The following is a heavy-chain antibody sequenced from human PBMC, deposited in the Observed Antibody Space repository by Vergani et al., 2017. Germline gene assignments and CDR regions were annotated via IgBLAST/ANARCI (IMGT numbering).Heavy chain of an antibody. V-gene: IGHV4-39*07. D-gene: IGHD6-13*01. CDR2: IYYSGST. CDR3: ARDGDDSGYSSSWYVLWY. CDR1: GGSISSSSYY. J-gene: IGHJ4*02. Sequence: QLQLQESGPGLVKPSETLSLTCTVSGGSISSSSYYWGWIRQPPGKGLEWIGSIYYSGSTYYNLSLKSRVTISVDTSKNQFSLKLSSLTAADTAVYYCARDGDDSGYSSSWYVLWYWGQGTLVTVSS.